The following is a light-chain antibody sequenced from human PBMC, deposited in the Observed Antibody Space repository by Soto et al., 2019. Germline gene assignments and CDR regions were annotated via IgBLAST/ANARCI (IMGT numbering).Light chain of an antibody. Sequence: QAVLNQPASVSGSPGQPITISCTGTSSDVGGYNYVSWYQQHPGKAPKLMIYDVSNRPSGVSNRFSGSKSGNTAPLTISGLQAEDEADYYCSSYTSSSKVFGTGTKVTVL. CDR2: DVS. CDR3: SSYTSSSKV. J-gene: IGLJ1*01. CDR1: SSDVGGYNY. V-gene: IGLV2-14*01.